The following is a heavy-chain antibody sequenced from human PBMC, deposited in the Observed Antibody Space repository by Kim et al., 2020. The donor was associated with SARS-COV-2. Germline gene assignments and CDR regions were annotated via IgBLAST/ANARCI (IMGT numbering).Heavy chain of an antibody. CDR3: ASVGVVRFFGYYYYYMDV. Sequence: GGSLRLSCAASGFTFSSYWMSWVRQAPGKGLEWVANIKQDGSEKYYVDSVKGRFTISRDNAKNLLYLQMNSLRAEDTAVYYCASVGVVRFFGYYYYYMDVWGKGTTVTVSS. J-gene: IGHJ6*03. D-gene: IGHD3-3*01. V-gene: IGHV3-7*01. CDR1: GFTFSSYW. CDR2: IKQDGSEK.